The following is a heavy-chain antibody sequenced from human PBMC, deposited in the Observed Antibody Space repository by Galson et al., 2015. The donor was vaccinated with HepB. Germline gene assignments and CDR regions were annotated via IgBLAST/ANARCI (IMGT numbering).Heavy chain of an antibody. CDR3: ARAPRGGYFDWPRNDY. V-gene: IGHV3-21*01. CDR2: ISGSSGYI. Sequence: SLRLSCAASGFTFSSYSMNWVRQAPGRGLEWVSSISGSSGYIYYADSVKGRFTISRDNAKNSLYLRMNSLRAEDTAVYYCARAPRGGYFDWPRNDYWGQGTLVTVSS. J-gene: IGHJ4*02. D-gene: IGHD3-9*01. CDR1: GFTFSSYS.